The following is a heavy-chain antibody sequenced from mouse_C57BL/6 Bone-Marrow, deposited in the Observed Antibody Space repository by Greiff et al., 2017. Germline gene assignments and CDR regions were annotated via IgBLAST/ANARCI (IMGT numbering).Heavy chain of an antibody. J-gene: IGHJ2*01. CDR1: GYTFTDYE. CDR3: ARRGGDFDY. Sequence: QVQLQQSGAELVRPGASVTLSCKASGYTFTDYEMHWVKQTPVPGLEWIGAIDPETGGYASNPQFQGKAILTSDKSSRTAYMELRSLTTEDSAVYYCARRGGDFDYWGQGTTLTVSS. V-gene: IGHV1-15*01. CDR2: IDPETGGY.